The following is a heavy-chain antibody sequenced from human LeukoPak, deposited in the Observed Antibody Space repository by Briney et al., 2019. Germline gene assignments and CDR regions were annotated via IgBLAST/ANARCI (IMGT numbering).Heavy chain of an antibody. CDR1: GGSISSYY. CDR3: ARAYSSGEYAFDI. J-gene: IGHJ3*02. V-gene: IGHV4-4*07. Sequence: SETLSLTCTVSGGSISSYYWSWIRQPAGKGLEWIGRIYTSGSTNYNPSLTTRVTRSVASSKNQFSLKLSSVTAADTAVYYCARAYSSGEYAFDIWGQGTMVTVSS. CDR2: IYTSGST. D-gene: IGHD6-19*01.